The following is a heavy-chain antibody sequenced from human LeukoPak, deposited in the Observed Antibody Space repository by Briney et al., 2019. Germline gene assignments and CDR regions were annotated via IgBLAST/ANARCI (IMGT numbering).Heavy chain of an antibody. Sequence: ASVKVSCKASGFTFTTSAIQWVRQARGQRLEWIGWIVVGRGNTNYAQNFQERVTITRDMSTSTAYMELSNLRSEDTAVFYCAAELSPYCAGGDCQVDYGMDVWGQGTTVTVSS. CDR1: GFTFTTSA. D-gene: IGHD2-8*02. V-gene: IGHV1-58*02. J-gene: IGHJ6*02. CDR3: AAELSPYCAGGDCQVDYGMDV. CDR2: IVVGRGNT.